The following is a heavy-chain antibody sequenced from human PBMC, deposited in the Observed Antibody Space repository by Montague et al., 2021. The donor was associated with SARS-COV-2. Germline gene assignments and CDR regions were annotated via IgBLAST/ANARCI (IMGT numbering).Heavy chain of an antibody. V-gene: IGHV3-53*01. CDR1: GFTVSSNY. CDR2: IYSGGST. CDR3: ARGEQQQLNFYYYYYYGMDV. J-gene: IGHJ6*02. Sequence: SLRLSCAASGFTVSSNYMSWVRQAPGKGLEWVSVIYSGGSTYYAXXVKGRFTISRDNSKNTLYLQMNSLRAEDTAVYYCARGEQQQLNFYYYYYYGMDVWGQGTTVTVSS. D-gene: IGHD6-13*01.